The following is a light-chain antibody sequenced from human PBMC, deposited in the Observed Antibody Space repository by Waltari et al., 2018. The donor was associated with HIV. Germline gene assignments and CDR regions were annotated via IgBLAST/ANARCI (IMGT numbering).Light chain of an antibody. V-gene: IGKV1-9*01. J-gene: IGKJ4*01. CDR1: QNIYSY. CDR2: ATS. CDR3: QQVNGYPLN. Sequence: DIQLTQSPSFLSASIGDRVTITCRASQNIYSYLVWYQQKPGRAPQVLIYATSTLQSGVPSRFSGSGSGTEFALTITNLQPDDFATYYCQQVNGYPLNFGGGTKVEIK.